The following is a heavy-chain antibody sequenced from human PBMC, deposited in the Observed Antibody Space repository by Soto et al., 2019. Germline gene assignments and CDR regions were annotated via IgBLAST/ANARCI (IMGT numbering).Heavy chain of an antibody. V-gene: IGHV1-2*02. D-gene: IGHD4-17*01. CDR1: GYTFAAYY. CDR3: ARDPDYGDYWGYFFDS. J-gene: IGHJ4*02. CDR2: INPTSGGT. Sequence: QVQLVQSGAEVKKPGASVKVSCKTSGYTFAAYYIHWIRQAPGQGLEWMGWINPTSGGTVYAQNFQDMVTMTRDTSISTAYMELRRLNSDDTAVYYCARDPDYGDYWGYFFDSWGQGTPVTVSS.